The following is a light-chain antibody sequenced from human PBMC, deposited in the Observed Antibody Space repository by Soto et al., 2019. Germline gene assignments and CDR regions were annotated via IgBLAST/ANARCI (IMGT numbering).Light chain of an antibody. Sequence: QSALTQVASVSGSPGQSITISCTGTSSDVGTFNLVSWYQQHPGKAPRLMIYEVIKRPSGVSNRFSGSKSGNTASLTISGLQAEDEADYYCCSYSGISVYVFGTGNKVTVL. CDR1: SSDVGTFNL. CDR2: EVI. J-gene: IGLJ1*01. CDR3: CSYSGISVYV. V-gene: IGLV2-23*02.